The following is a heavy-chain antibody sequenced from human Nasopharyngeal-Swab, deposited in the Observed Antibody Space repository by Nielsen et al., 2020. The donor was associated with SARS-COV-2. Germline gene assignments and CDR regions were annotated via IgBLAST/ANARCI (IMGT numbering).Heavy chain of an antibody. V-gene: IGHV3-20*04. CDR2: INWNGGST. CDR3: AREEAYDGGNDYSYYYYGMDV. D-gene: IGHD2-21*02. J-gene: IGHJ6*02. Sequence: GGSLRLSCAASGFTFDDYGMSWVRQAPGKGLEWVSGINWNGGSTGYADSVKGRFTISRDNAKNSLYLQMNNLRAEDTALYYCAREEAYDGGNDYSYYYYGMDVWGQGTTVTVSS. CDR1: GFTFDDYG.